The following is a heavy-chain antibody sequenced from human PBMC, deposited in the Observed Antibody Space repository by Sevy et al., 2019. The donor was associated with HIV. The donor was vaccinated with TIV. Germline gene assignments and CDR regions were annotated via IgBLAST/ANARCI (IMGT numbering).Heavy chain of an antibody. D-gene: IGHD3-22*01. J-gene: IGHJ6*02. CDR2: INPNSGGT. CDR1: GYTFTGYY. CDR3: ARVYDSSAWDYYGMDV. V-gene: IGHV1-2*06. Sequence: ASVKVSCKASGYTFTGYYMHWVRQAPGQGLEWMGRINPNSGGTNYAQKFQGRVTMTRDTSISTAYMELSRPRSDDTAVYYCARVYDSSAWDYYGMDVWGQGTTVTVSS.